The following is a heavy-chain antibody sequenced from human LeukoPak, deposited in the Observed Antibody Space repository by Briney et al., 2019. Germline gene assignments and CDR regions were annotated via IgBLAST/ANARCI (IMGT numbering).Heavy chain of an antibody. CDR3: ARDLSPVVRASPMGY. CDR1: GFTFTSYG. CDR2: ITYDGYYK. V-gene: IGHV3-30*03. J-gene: IGHJ4*02. Sequence: GSLRLSCAASGFTFTSYGMHWVRQAPGKGLEWVALITYDGYYKYYSDSVKGRFTISSDTSKNTLYLQMNSLRAEGTAVYYCARDLSPVVRASPMGYWGQGTLVTVSS. D-gene: IGHD3-10*01.